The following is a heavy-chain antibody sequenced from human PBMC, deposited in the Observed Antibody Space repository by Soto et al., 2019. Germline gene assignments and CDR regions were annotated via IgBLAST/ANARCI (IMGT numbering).Heavy chain of an antibody. CDR1: GYTFTDYY. V-gene: IGHV1-69-2*01. D-gene: IGHD3-22*01. CDR3: ALDSSGNYSNWFDP. CDR2: VDPEDGET. J-gene: IGHJ5*02. Sequence: GASVKVSCKVSGYTFTDYYMHWVQQAPGKGLEWMGLVDPEDGETIYAEKFQGRVTITADTSTDTAYMELSSLRSEDTAVYYCALDSSGNYSNWFDPWGQGTLVTVSS.